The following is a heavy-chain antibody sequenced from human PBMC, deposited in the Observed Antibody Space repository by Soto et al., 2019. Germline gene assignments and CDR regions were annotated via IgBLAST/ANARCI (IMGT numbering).Heavy chain of an antibody. V-gene: IGHV4-39*01. CDR2: SYYSGST. J-gene: IGHJ5*02. D-gene: IGHD6-13*01. CDR3: ARSRPTYSSSPPGWLHP. CDR1: GGSISSSSHY. Sequence: PSETLSLTCTVSGGSISSSSHYWGWIRQPPGKGLEWIGSSYYSGSTYYNPSLKSRVTISVDTSKNKFSLKLSSVNAADTAVYYCARSRPTYSSSPPGWLHPWGQGTMVTV.